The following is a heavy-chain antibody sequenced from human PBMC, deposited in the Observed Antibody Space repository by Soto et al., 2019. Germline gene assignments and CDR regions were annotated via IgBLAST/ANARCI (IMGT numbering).Heavy chain of an antibody. CDR2: ISYDGSNK. J-gene: IGHJ4*02. Sequence: GGSVRLSCSASVFTFSSYGMHWVRQAPGKGLEWVAVISYDGSNKNYAESVKGRFTISRDNSKKMLYLQMNGLRAEDTAVYYCAKGYTAAASARDHCGQGNLVTVSS. D-gene: IGHD3-16*02. CDR3: AKGYTAAASARDH. V-gene: IGHV3-30*18. CDR1: VFTFSSYG.